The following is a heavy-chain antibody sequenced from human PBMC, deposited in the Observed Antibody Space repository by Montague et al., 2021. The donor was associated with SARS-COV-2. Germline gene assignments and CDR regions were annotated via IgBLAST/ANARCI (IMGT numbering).Heavy chain of an antibody. CDR3: ARDRGWGSRGAGYIDL. J-gene: IGHJ2*01. V-gene: IGHV4-31*03. Sequence: TLSLTCTVSGGSITSGGYYWTWIRQHPGKGLEWIGYIYHTGSTYYNPSLQSRLRTSVDTSKNEFSLTLTSVTAADTAIYYCARDRGWGSRGAGYIDLRGRGTLVTVSS. CDR1: GGSITSGGYY. D-gene: IGHD2-21*01. CDR2: IYHTGST.